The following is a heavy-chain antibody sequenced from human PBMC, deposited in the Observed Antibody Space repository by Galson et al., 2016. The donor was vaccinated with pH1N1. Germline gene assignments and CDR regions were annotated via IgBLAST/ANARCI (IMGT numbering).Heavy chain of an antibody. V-gene: IGHV1-69*05. CDR3: ARGPHYYLSYMDV. CDR1: GGIFNSNA. Sequence: SVKVSCKASGGIFNSNAINWVRQAPGQGLEWMGGIIAIFGTTNYAQKFQGRVTITTDESTTTAYMELSSLRSEDTVVYYCARGPHYYLSYMDVWGKGTTVTVSS. CDR2: IIAIFGTT. J-gene: IGHJ6*03.